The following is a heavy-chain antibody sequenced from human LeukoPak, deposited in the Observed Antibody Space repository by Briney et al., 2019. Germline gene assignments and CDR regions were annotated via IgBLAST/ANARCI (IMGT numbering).Heavy chain of an antibody. V-gene: IGHV1-69*05. J-gene: IGHJ5*02. D-gene: IGHD1-7*01. CDR1: GGTFSSYA. CDR2: IIPIFGTA. Sequence: SVKVSCKASGGTFSSYAISWVRQAPGQGLEWMGGIIPIFGTANYAQKFQGRVTITTDESTSTAYMELSSLRSEDTAVYYCARDNYAGPNWFDPWGQGTLVTVSS. CDR3: ARDNYAGPNWFDP.